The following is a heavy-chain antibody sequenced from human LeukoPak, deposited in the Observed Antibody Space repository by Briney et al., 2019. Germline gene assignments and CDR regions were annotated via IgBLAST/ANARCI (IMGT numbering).Heavy chain of an antibody. J-gene: IGHJ4*02. CDR3: ARQAISGYDPPPFDS. V-gene: IGHV4-39*01. CDR1: GGSISSSTYY. Sequence: SETLSLTCTVSGGSISSSTYYWGWIRQPPGKGLQWIGNLYYSGSTYYNPSLKSRVTISVDASKNQFSLKLSSVTAADTAVYYCARQAISGYDPPPFDSWGQGTLVTVSS. D-gene: IGHD5-12*01. CDR2: LYYSGST.